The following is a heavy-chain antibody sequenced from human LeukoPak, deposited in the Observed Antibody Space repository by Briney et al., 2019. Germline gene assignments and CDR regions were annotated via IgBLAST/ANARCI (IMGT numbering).Heavy chain of an antibody. CDR2: INHSGST. J-gene: IGHJ5*02. CDR1: GGSFSGYY. D-gene: IGHD4-17*01. CDR3: AREGTTVTSNWFDP. V-gene: IGHV4-34*01. Sequence: SETLSLTCVVYGGSFSGYYWSWIRQPPGKGLEWIGEINHSGSTNYNPSLKSRVTISVDKSKNQFSLKLSSVTAADTAVYYCAREGTTVTSNWFDPWGQGTLVTVSS.